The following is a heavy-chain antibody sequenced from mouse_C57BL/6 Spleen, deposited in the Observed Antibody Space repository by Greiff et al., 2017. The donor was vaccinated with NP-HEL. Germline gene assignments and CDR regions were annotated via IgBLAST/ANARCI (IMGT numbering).Heavy chain of an antibody. J-gene: IGHJ4*01. Sequence: QVQLKQPGAELVRPGTSVKLSCKASGYTFTSYWMHWVKQRPGQGLEWIGVIDPSDSYTNYNQKFKGKATLTVDTSSSTAYMQLSSLTSEDSAVYYCATIYYGNSLAMDYWGQGTSVTVSS. D-gene: IGHD2-1*01. CDR2: IDPSDSYT. CDR3: ATIYYGNSLAMDY. V-gene: IGHV1-59*01. CDR1: GYTFTSYW.